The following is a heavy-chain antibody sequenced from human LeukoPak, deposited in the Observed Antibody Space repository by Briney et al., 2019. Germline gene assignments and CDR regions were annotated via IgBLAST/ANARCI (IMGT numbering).Heavy chain of an antibody. J-gene: IGHJ4*02. CDR3: ATYNWNYRAFNF. D-gene: IGHD1-7*01. V-gene: IGHV3-48*04. Sequence: PGGSLGLSCAAPGFPLSAYSINWVRQAPGTGLEWVSYISSSSNTVEYADSVKGRFTISRDNAKNSLYLQMNSLRAEDTAVYYCATYNWNYRAFNFWGQGTLVTVSS. CDR1: GFPLSAYS. CDR2: ISSSSNTV.